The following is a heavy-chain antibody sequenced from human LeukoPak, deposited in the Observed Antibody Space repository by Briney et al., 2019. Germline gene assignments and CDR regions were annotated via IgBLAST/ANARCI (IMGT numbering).Heavy chain of an antibody. D-gene: IGHD2-21*02. J-gene: IGHJ4*02. CDR3: ARFSDRSVVTAYFDY. CDR1: GGSYSGYY. Sequence: PSETLSLTCAVYGGSYSGYYWSWIRQPPGKGLEWIGEINHSGSTNYNPSLKSRVTISVDTSKNQFSLKLSSVTAADTAVYYCARFSDRSVVTAYFDYWGQGTLVTVSS. V-gene: IGHV4-34*01. CDR2: INHSGST.